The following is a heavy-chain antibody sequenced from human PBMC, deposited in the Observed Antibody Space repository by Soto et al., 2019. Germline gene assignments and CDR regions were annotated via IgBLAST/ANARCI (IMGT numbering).Heavy chain of an antibody. V-gene: IGHV1-69*06. CDR1: LSGYA. J-gene: IGHJ6*02. D-gene: IGHD6-13*01. Sequence: LSGYAGGRLRKKTGRGLELMGGIIPIFGTANYAQKFQGRVTITADKSTSTAYMELNSLRAEDTAVYYCANYGIAAAGTSRTPKFYYGMDVWGQGTTVTVSS. CDR2: IIPIFGTA. CDR3: ANYGIAAAGTSRTPKFYYGMDV.